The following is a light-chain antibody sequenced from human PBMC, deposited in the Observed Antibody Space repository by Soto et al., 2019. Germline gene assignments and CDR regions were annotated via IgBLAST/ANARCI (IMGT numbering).Light chain of an antibody. CDR3: NSYTSSSTLPYV. CDR1: SSDVGGYNY. CDR2: DVI. Sequence: QSALTQPASVSGSPGQSITISCTGTSSDVGGYNYVSWYQQHPGKAPKCMIYDVIERPSGVSNRFSGSKSGNTASLTISGLQAEDEADYYCNSYTSSSTLPYVFGTGTKVTVL. J-gene: IGLJ1*01. V-gene: IGLV2-14*01.